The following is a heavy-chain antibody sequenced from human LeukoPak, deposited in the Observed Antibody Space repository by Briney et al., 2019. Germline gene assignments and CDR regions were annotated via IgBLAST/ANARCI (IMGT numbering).Heavy chain of an antibody. CDR3: ASGGGVDYYYYMDV. D-gene: IGHD2-8*02. V-gene: IGHV4-39*07. CDR2: IYYSGST. J-gene: IGHJ6*03. CDR1: GGSISSSSYY. Sequence: SETLSLTCTVSGGSISSSSYYWGWIRQPPGKGLEWIGSIYYSGSTYYNPSLKSRVTISVDTSKNQFSLKLSSVTAADTAVYYCASGGGVDYYYYMDVWGKGTTVTVSS.